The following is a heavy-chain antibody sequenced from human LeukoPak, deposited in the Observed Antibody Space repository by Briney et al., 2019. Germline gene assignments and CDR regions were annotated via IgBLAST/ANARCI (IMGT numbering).Heavy chain of an antibody. J-gene: IGHJ3*02. V-gene: IGHV1-69*05. D-gene: IGHD3-22*01. CDR1: GGTFSSYA. CDR2: IIPIFGTA. CDR3: ARGGGPLDYYDSSGYYPKDDAFDI. Sequence: SVKVSXKASGGTFSSYAISWVRQAPGQGLEWMGRIIPIFGTANYAQKFQGRVTITTDESTSTAYMELSSLRSEDTAVYYCARGGGPLDYYDSSGYYPKDDAFDIWGQGTMVTVSS.